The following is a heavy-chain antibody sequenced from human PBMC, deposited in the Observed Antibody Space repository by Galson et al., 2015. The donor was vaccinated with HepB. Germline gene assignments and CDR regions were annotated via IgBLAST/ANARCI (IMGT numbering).Heavy chain of an antibody. CDR3: ARLQGDSSRWAGRVYYYYHGMDV. Sequence: QSGAEVKKPGESLKISCEGSGYSFTRYWIGWVRQMPGKGLEWMGIIYPGDSDTRYSPSFQGQVTISADKSISTAYLQWSSLKASDTAKYYCARLQGDSSRWAGRVYYYYHGMDVWGQGTTVTVSS. J-gene: IGHJ6*02. CDR1: GYSFTRYW. V-gene: IGHV5-51*03. D-gene: IGHD3-22*01. CDR2: IYPGDSDT.